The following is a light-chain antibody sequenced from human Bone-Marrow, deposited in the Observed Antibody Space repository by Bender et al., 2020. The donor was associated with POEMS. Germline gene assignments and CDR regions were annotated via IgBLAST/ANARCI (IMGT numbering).Light chain of an antibody. J-gene: IGLJ1*01. CDR3: CSRSDSYTII. CDR1: GGDVGGFDS. V-gene: IGLV2-11*01. CDR2: DVT. Sequence: QSALTQPRPVSGAPGQSVTISCSGAGGDVGGFDSVSWYQQRPGETPKLLIYDVTKRPSRVPARFYGSRSGNSASLTISGLQAEDEGESFCCSRSDSYTIIFGTGTTVTVL.